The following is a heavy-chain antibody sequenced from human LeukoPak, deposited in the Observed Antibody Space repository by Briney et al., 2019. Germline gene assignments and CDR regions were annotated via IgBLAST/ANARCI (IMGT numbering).Heavy chain of an antibody. Sequence: ASVKVSCKASGYTFTSYDINWVRQATGQGLEWMGWMNPNSGNTGYAQKFQGRVTMTRNTSKSTAYMELSSLRSEDTAVYYCARGRPDYYDFWSGYYEGFDYWGQGTLVTVSS. CDR3: ARGRPDYYDFWSGYYEGFDY. J-gene: IGHJ4*02. CDR2: MNPNSGNT. CDR1: GYTFTSYD. D-gene: IGHD3-3*01. V-gene: IGHV1-8*01.